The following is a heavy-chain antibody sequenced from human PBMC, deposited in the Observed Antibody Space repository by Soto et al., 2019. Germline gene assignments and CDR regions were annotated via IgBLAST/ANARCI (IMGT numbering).Heavy chain of an antibody. J-gene: IGHJ5*02. CDR1: GFTFANHW. Sequence: GGSLRLSCVTSGFTFANHWMHWVRQVPGKGLLWVSRINTDGSTIDYADSVKGRFTISRDNAENTLYLHLKSLRAEDTAIYYCVGGPGFGHDGACSNWFDPWGQGTLVTVSS. D-gene: IGHD2-15*01. CDR3: VGGPGFGHDGACSNWFDP. V-gene: IGHV3-74*01. CDR2: INTDGSTI.